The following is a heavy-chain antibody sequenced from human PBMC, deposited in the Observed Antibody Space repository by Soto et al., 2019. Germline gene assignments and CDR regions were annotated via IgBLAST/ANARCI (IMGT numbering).Heavy chain of an antibody. CDR3: ANNKGYCSGGSCYYYGMDV. J-gene: IGHJ6*02. CDR2: ISGIGVST. V-gene: IGHV3-23*01. Sequence: GGSLRLSCAASGFTFSSYAMSWVRQAPGKGLEWVSSISGIGVSTYYADSVKGRFTISRDNSKNTLYLQMNSLRAEDTAVYYCANNKGYCSGGSCYYYGMDVWGQGTTVTVSS. D-gene: IGHD2-15*01. CDR1: GFTFSSYA.